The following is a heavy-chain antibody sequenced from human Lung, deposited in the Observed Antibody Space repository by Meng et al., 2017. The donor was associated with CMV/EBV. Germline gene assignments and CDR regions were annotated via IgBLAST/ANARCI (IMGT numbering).Heavy chain of an antibody. CDR2: IRFDGTNK. Sequence: GGSXRLXXAASGFTFSSYAMHWVRQAPGKGLEWVANIRFDGTNKYHADSAKGRFTISRDNSKNTLYLQMNSLRAEDTAVYYCAKRGDSSGTYAMDVWGQGTXVTVSS. CDR1: GFTFSSYA. D-gene: IGHD3-22*01. J-gene: IGHJ6*02. CDR3: AKRGDSSGTYAMDV. V-gene: IGHV3-30*02.